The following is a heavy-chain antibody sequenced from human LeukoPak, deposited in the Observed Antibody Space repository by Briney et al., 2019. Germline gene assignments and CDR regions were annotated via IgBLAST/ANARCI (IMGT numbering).Heavy chain of an antibody. CDR1: GGSISSGGYY. CDR3: ARDRKGWIQIDS. D-gene: IGHD5-18*01. V-gene: IGHV4-31*03. Sequence: SQTLSLTCTVSGGSISSGGYYWSWIRQHPVKGLEWIGYIFDGGNTYYNPSLKSRVTISVNTSKNQLSLNLTSVTAADTAVFYCARDRKGWIQIDSWGQGTLVTVSS. CDR2: IFDGGNT. J-gene: IGHJ4*02.